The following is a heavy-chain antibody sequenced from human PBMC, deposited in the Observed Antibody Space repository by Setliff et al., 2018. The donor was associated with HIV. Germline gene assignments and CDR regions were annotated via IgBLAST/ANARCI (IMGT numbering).Heavy chain of an antibody. D-gene: IGHD3-22*01. J-gene: IGHJ6*03. CDR1: NGSFSGYY. Sequence: SETLSLTCAVSNGSFSGYYWSWIRQPPGTGLEWIGELNHSGNTNYNPSLKSRVTISVDTSTNQFSLKLSSVTAADTAVYYCARSRSARDSSPSYYYYYMDVWAKGTTVTVSS. CDR2: LNHSGNT. CDR3: ARSRSARDSSPSYYYYYMDV. V-gene: IGHV4-34*01.